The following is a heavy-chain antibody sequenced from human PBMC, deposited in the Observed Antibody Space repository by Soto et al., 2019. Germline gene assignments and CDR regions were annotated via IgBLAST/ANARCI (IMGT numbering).Heavy chain of an antibody. D-gene: IGHD3-10*01. V-gene: IGHV4-30-2*01. J-gene: IGHJ4*02. CDR2: IYHSGST. CDR3: ARGSDRRDYYFDX. CDR1: GGSIGSGGYS. Sequence: SETLSLTCAVSGGSIGSGGYSWSWIRQPPGKGLELIGYIYHSGSTYYNPSLKSRVTISVDRSKNQFSLKLSSVTAADTAVYYCARGSDRRDYYFDXWGQGTLVTVSX.